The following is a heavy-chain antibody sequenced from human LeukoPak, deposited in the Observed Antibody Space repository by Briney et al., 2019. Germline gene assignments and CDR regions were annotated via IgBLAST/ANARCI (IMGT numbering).Heavy chain of an antibody. CDR2: ISGGGSQR. Sequence: PGGSLRLSCAASGFTFNLYTLNWVRQAPGKGLQWVASISGGGSQRSYTDSLKGRFTISRDNAKKSLYLQMHSLRAEDTAVYYCARDPPSYYYDSSGYRWGQGTLVTVSS. D-gene: IGHD3-22*01. J-gene: IGHJ4*02. V-gene: IGHV3-21*01. CDR3: ARDPPSYYYDSSGYR. CDR1: GFTFNLYT.